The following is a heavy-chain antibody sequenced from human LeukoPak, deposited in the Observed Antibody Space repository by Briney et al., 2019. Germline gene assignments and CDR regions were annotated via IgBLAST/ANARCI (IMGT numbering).Heavy chain of an antibody. D-gene: IGHD6-13*01. CDR2: IYTSGST. Sequence: SETLSLTCTVPGGSISSYYWSWSRQPAGKGLEWIGRIYTSGSTNYNPSLKSRVTMSVDTFKNQFSLKLTSMTAADTAVYYCARFEKYTSSGPTDPWGQGTLVTVSS. CDR1: GGSISSYY. J-gene: IGHJ5*02. CDR3: ARFEKYTSSGPTDP. V-gene: IGHV4-4*07.